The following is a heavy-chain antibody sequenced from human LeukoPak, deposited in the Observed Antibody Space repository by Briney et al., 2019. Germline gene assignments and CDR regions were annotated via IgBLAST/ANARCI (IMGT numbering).Heavy chain of an antibody. J-gene: IGHJ4*02. CDR2: IWYDGSNK. D-gene: IGHD6-19*01. CDR3: AKDFHLQWLPYFDY. V-gene: IGHV3-33*06. Sequence: PGRSLRLSCAASGFTFSSYGMHWVRQAPGKGLGWVAVIWYDGSNKYYADSVKGRFTISRDNSKNTLYLQMNSLRAEDTAVYYCAKDFHLQWLPYFDYWGQGTLVTVSS. CDR1: GFTFSSYG.